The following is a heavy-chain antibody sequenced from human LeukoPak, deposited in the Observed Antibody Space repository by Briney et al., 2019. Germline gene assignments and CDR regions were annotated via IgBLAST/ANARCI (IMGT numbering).Heavy chain of an antibody. Sequence: GGSLRLSCAASGFTFSSYSMNWVRQAPGKGLEWVSSISSSSSYTYYADSVKGRFTISRDNSKNTLYLQMNSLRAEDTAVYYCARGEDAFDIWGQGTMVTVSS. J-gene: IGHJ3*02. CDR3: ARGEDAFDI. CDR1: GFTFSSYS. CDR2: ISSSSSYT. V-gene: IGHV3-21*04.